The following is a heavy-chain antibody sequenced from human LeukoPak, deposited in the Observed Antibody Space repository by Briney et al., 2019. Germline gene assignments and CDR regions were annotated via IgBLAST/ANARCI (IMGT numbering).Heavy chain of an antibody. CDR2: IYTSGST. J-gene: IGHJ5*02. Sequence: PSETLSLTCTVSGGSISSYYWSWIRQPAGKGLEWIGRIYTSGSTNYNPSLKSRVTMSVDTSKNQFSLKLSPVTAAGAAVYYCARDATMVRGVRFDPWGQGTLVTVSS. V-gene: IGHV4-4*07. CDR1: GGSISSYY. D-gene: IGHD3-10*01. CDR3: ARDATMVRGVRFDP.